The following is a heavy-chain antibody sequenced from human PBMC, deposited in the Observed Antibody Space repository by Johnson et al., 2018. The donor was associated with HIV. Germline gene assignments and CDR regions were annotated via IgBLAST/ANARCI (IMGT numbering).Heavy chain of an antibody. CDR2: INWNGGST. CDR3: ARVKGYGIPNAFDI. CDR1: GFTVDDYG. D-gene: IGHD5-18*01. Sequence: VQLVESGGGVVRPGGSLRLSCMVSGFTVDDYGMNWVRQSPRKGLEWVYGINWNGGSTDYAADVMGRFTISRDNSKKPLYLQMNSLRAEDTAVYYCARVKGYGIPNAFDIWGQGTMVTVSS. J-gene: IGHJ3*02. V-gene: IGHV3-20*04.